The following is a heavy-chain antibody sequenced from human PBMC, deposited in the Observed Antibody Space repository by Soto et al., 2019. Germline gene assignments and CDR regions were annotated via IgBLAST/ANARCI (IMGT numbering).Heavy chain of an antibody. CDR3: ASVHYTAHLGELPWDY. CDR1: GGSISSSSYY. J-gene: IGHJ4*02. CDR2: IYYSGST. Sequence: QLQLQESGPGLLKPSETLSLTCTVSGGSISSSSYYWGWIRQPPGKGLEWIGSIYYSGSTYYNPSLKSRVTISVDTSKNQFSLKLSSVTAADTAVYYCASVHYTAHLGELPWDYWGQGTLVTVSS. D-gene: IGHD3-16*01. V-gene: IGHV4-39*01.